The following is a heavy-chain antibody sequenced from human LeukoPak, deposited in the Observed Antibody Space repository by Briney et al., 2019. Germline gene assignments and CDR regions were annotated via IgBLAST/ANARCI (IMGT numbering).Heavy chain of an antibody. V-gene: IGHV1-18*01. J-gene: IGHJ4*02. CDR1: GYTFTSYG. Sequence: ASVKVSCKASGYTFTSYGISWVRQAPGQGLEWMGWISAYSGNTNYAQKLQGRVTMTTDTSTTTAYVELRSLRSDDTAVYYCARDSKRYGDYPDYWGQGTLVTVS. CDR2: ISAYSGNT. D-gene: IGHD4-17*01. CDR3: ARDSKRYGDYPDY.